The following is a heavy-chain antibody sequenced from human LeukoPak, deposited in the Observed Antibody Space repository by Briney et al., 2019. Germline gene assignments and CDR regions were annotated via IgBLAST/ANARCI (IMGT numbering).Heavy chain of an antibody. CDR1: GFTFSSYA. D-gene: IGHD3-22*01. J-gene: IGHJ4*02. V-gene: IGHV3-23*01. CDR2: ISGSGGST. Sequence: PGGSLRLSCAASGFTFSSYAMSWVRQAPGKGLEWVSAISGSGGSTYYADSVKGRFTISRDNSKNTLYLQMNSLRAEDTAVYYCAKGYPYYYDSSGYYYFDYWGQGTLVTVSS. CDR3: AKGYPYYYDSSGYYYFDY.